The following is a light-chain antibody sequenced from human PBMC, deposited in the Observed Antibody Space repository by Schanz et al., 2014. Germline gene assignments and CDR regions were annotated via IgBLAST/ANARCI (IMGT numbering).Light chain of an antibody. Sequence: QSVLTQPPSVSGAPRQRVTISCSGSSSNIGNNAVNWYQQLPGKAPKLLIYYDDLLPSGVSDRFSGSKSGTSTSLAISGLQSEDEADYYCAAWDDSLNVWVFGGGTKLTVL. CDR3: AAWDDSLNVWV. CDR2: YDD. J-gene: IGLJ3*02. CDR1: SSNIGNNA. V-gene: IGLV1-36*01.